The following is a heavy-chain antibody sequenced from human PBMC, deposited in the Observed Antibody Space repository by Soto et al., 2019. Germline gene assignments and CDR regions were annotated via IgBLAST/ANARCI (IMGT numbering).Heavy chain of an antibody. J-gene: IGHJ6*02. CDR3: ARAWRDYDSGARYYYYYGMDV. V-gene: IGHV4-59*01. Sequence: SETLSLTCTVSGGSISSYYWNWIRQPPGKGLEWIGYIYYSGSTNYNPSLKSRVTISVDTTKNQFSLKLSSVTAADTAVYYCARAWRDYDSGARYYYYYGMDVWGQGTTVTVSS. D-gene: IGHD5-12*01. CDR2: IYYSGST. CDR1: GGSISSYY.